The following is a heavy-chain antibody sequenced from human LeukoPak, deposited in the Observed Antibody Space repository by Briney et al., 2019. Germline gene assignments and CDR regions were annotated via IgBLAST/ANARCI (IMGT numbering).Heavy chain of an antibody. V-gene: IGHV3-21*01. CDR2: ISSSSDYI. CDR1: EFTFSSYN. Sequence: GGSLRLSCAASEFTFSSYNMNWVRQAPGKGLEWVSSISSSSDYIYYADSVKGRFTISRDNAKNSLYLQMKSLRAEDTAVYYCARVHTVVTPFDSWGQGTLVTVSS. D-gene: IGHD4-23*01. J-gene: IGHJ4*02. CDR3: ARVHTVVTPFDS.